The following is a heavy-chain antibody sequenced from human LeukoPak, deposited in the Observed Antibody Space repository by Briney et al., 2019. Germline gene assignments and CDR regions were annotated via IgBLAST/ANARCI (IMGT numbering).Heavy chain of an antibody. Sequence: SVKVSCKASGGTFSSYAISWVRQAPGQGLEWMGRIIPILGIANYAQKFQGRVTITADKSTSTAYMELSSLRSEDTAVCYCAREGYDFDRTYYFDYWGQGTLVTVSS. J-gene: IGHJ4*02. V-gene: IGHV1-69*04. CDR3: AREGYDFDRTYYFDY. CDR1: GGTFSSYA. D-gene: IGHD3-3*01. CDR2: IIPILGIA.